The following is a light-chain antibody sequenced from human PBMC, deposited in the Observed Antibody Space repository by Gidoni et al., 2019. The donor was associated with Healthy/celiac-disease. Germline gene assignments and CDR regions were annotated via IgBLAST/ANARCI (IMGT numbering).Light chain of an antibody. J-gene: IGLJ1*01. CDR1: SSDVGGYNY. CDR2: DVS. CDR3: SSYTSSSTQV. V-gene: IGLV2-14*03. Sequence: QSALTQPASVSGSPGQSITISCTGTSSDVGGYNYVSWYQHPPGKAPKLMIYDVSNRPSGVSNRFSGSKSGNTASLTISGLQAEDEADYYCSSYTSSSTQVFGTGTKVTVL.